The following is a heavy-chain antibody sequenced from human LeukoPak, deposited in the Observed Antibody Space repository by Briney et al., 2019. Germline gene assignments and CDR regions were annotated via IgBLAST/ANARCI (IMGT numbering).Heavy chain of an antibody. Sequence: PSETLSLTCAVYGGSFSGYYWSWIRQPPGKGLEWIGEINHSGSTNYNPSLKSRVTISVDTSKNQSSLKLSSVTAADTAVYYCARGYYDFWSGYYSSTPHNYIDYWGQGTLVTVSS. CDR3: ARGYYDFWSGYYSSTPHNYIDY. CDR2: INHSGST. CDR1: GGSFSGYY. V-gene: IGHV4-34*01. D-gene: IGHD3-3*01. J-gene: IGHJ4*02.